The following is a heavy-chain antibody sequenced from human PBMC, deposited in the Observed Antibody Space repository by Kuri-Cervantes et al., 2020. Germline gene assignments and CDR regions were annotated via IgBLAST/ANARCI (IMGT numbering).Heavy chain of an antibody. J-gene: IGHJ3*02. D-gene: IGHD3-10*01. Sequence: GGSLRLSCAASGFTFDDYAMHWVRQAPGKGLEWVSSISSSSSYIYYADSVKGRFTISRDNAKNSVYLQMNSLRAEDTAVYYCAREFGRPAQWFREEKAFDIWGQGTMVTVSS. V-gene: IGHV3-21*01. CDR1: GFTFDDYA. CDR2: ISSSSSYI. CDR3: AREFGRPAQWFREEKAFDI.